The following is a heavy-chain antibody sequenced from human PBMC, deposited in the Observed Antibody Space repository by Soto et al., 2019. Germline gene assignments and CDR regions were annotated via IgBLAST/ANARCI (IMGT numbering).Heavy chain of an antibody. CDR1: GFIFSNYA. D-gene: IGHD3-10*01. CDR2: IYAGGGTT. Sequence: PGGSLRLSCAGSGFIFSNYAMFWVRQAPGKGLDWVSTIYAGGGTTHYAESVKGRFTISRDNSNNRLYLQLNNLRAEDTAVYFCAKDLIRGDGYVDFDYWGQGTLVTVSS. J-gene: IGHJ4*02. CDR3: AKDLIRGDGYVDFDY. V-gene: IGHV3-23*01.